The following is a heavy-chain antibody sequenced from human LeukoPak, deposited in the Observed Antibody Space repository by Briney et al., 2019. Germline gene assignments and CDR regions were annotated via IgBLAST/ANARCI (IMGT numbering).Heavy chain of an antibody. D-gene: IGHD2-21*02. CDR2: INPNSGGT. V-gene: IGHV1-2*04. Sequence: ASVKVSCEASGYTFTGYYMHWVRQAPGQGLEWMGWINPNSGGTNYAQKFQGWVTMTRDTSISTAYMELSRLRSDDTAVYYCARAQYCGGDCYSPFDYWGQGTLVTVSS. CDR3: ARAQYCGGDCYSPFDY. CDR1: GYTFTGYY. J-gene: IGHJ4*02.